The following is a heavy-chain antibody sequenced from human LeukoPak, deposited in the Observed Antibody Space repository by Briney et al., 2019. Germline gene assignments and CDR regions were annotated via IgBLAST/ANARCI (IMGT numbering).Heavy chain of an antibody. D-gene: IGHD5-12*01. V-gene: IGHV3-30-3*01. J-gene: IGHJ4*02. CDR3: AKDLAGLGYSGSDFDY. CDR2: ISYDGSNK. CDR1: GFTFSSYA. Sequence: QPGRSLRLSCAASGFTFSSYAVHWVRQAPGKGLEWVAVISYDGSNKYYANSVKGRFTISRDNSKNTLYLQMNSLRAEDTAVYYCAKDLAGLGYSGSDFDYWGQGTLVTVSS.